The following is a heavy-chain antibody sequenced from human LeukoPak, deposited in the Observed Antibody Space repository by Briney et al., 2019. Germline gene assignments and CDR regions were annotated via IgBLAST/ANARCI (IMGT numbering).Heavy chain of an antibody. CDR2: INTGNGYT. CDR3: ARGIAVAYFDY. J-gene: IGHJ4*02. V-gene: IGHV1-3*04. D-gene: IGHD6-19*01. Sequence: ASVKVSCKASGYTFTTYAMHWVRLAPGQRLEWMGWINTGNGYTKYSQNFQGRVTITRDTSASTAYMELSSLKSEDTAVYYCARGIAVAYFDYWGQGTLVTVSS. CDR1: GYTFTTYA.